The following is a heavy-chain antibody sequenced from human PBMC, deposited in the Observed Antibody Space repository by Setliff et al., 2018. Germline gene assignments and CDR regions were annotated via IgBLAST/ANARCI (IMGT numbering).Heavy chain of an antibody. J-gene: IGHJ4*02. CDR3: ARGPKDFVVEAAAHRFDN. D-gene: IGHD2-2*01. Sequence: ASVKVSCKASGYRFSNYGINWVRQAPGQGLEWMGWISAHNDNTNFAQKFQGRVTLTTDTSTSTAYMEVRSLRSDDTAVYYCARGPKDFVVEAAAHRFDNWGQGTPVTVSS. CDR1: GYRFSNYG. CDR2: ISAHNDNT. V-gene: IGHV1-18*01.